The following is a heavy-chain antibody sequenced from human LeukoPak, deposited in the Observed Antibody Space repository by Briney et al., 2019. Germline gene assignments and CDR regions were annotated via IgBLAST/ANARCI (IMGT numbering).Heavy chain of an antibody. CDR1: EFTFSSYA. CDR3: ARGVRLGSAIDAFDI. J-gene: IGHJ3*02. V-gene: IGHV3-30-3*01. D-gene: IGHD3-10*01. Sequence: GRSLRLSCAASEFTFSSYAMHWVRQAPGKGLEWVAVISYDGSNEYYADSVKGRFTISRDNSKNTLYLQVNSLRAEDTAVYYCARGVRLGSAIDAFDIWGQGTMVTVSS. CDR2: ISYDGSNE.